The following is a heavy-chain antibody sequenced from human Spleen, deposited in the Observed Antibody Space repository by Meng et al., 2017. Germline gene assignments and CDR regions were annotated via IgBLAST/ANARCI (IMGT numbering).Heavy chain of an antibody. V-gene: IGHV4-34*01. Sequence: QVQLQQVGAGLLKHSETLPLPCVVSGGSFSDYYWSWIRQPPGKGLEWIGEINHSGSTNYNPSLESRATISVDTSQNNLSLKLSSVTAADSAVYYCARGPTTMAHDFDYWGQGTLVTGSS. CDR1: GGSFSDYY. J-gene: IGHJ4*02. CDR3: ARGPTTMAHDFDY. D-gene: IGHD4-11*01. CDR2: INHSGST.